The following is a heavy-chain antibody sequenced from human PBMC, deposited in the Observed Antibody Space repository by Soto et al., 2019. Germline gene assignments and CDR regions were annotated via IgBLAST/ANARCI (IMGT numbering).Heavy chain of an antibody. CDR3: ARDHLNYDSSGYQYYYYYYGMDV. CDR2: IYYSGST. Sequence: SETLSLTCNVSGGPINSPDYYWTWIRQSPGKGLEWIGYIYYSGSTYYNPSLKSRVTISVDTSKNQFSLKLSSVTAADTAVYYCARDHLNYDSSGYQYYYYYYGMDVWGQGTTVTVSS. J-gene: IGHJ6*02. CDR1: GGPINSPDYY. V-gene: IGHV4-30-4*01. D-gene: IGHD3-22*01.